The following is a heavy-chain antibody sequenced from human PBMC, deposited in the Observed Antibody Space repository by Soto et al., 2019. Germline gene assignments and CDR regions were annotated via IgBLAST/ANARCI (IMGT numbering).Heavy chain of an antibody. V-gene: IGHV4-30-4*01. Sequence: SETLSLTCTASGGSISSGDYYWSWIRQPPGKGLEWIGYIYYSGSTYYNPSLKSRVTISVDTSKNQFSLKLSSVTAADTAVYYCARGGGNWVYTYYYDSSGYYFDYWGQGTLVTVSS. CDR1: GGSISSGDYY. J-gene: IGHJ4*02. CDR2: IYYSGST. D-gene: IGHD3-22*01. CDR3: ARGGGNWVYTYYYDSSGYYFDY.